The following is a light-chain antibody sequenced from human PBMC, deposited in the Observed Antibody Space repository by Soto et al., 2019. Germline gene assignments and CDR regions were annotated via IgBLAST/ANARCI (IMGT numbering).Light chain of an antibody. CDR2: KAS. CDR3: MQGTHWPPT. V-gene: IGKV2-30*01. J-gene: IGKJ1*01. CDR1: QSLVYRDGIAY. Sequence: DVVMTQSPLSLPVTLGQPASISCRSSQSLVYRDGIAYLSWFQQRPGQSPRRLIYKASNRDSGVPDRFSGSWSGTDFTLQINRVEAEDVGVYYCMQGTHWPPTFGRGTRVEIK.